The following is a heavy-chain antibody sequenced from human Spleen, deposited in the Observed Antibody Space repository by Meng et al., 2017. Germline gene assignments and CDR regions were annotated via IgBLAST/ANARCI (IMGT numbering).Heavy chain of an antibody. D-gene: IGHD2/OR15-2a*01. J-gene: IGHJ3*02. V-gene: IGHV4-34*01. CDR1: GGSFSGYY. CDR2: IYYSGST. Sequence: SETLSLTCAVYGGSFSGYYWSWIRQPPGKGLEWIGSIYYSGSTYYNPSLKSRVTISVDTSKNQFSLKLSSVTAADTAVYYCARCSNAFDIWGQGTMVTVS. CDR3: ARCSNAFDI.